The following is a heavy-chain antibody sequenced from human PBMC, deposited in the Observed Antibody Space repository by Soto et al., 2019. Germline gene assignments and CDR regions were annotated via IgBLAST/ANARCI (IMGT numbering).Heavy chain of an antibody. CDR2: IYYSGST. Sequence: SEALSLTCTVSVGSISSYYWGWIRQPPVKVLEWLGYIYYSGSTNYNPYLKSRVTISVDTSKNQFSLKLSSVTAADTAVYYCAREGGGIAARPGWFDPWGQGTLVTVSS. J-gene: IGHJ5*02. V-gene: IGHV4-59*01. CDR1: VGSISSYY. D-gene: IGHD6-6*01. CDR3: AREGGGIAARPGWFDP.